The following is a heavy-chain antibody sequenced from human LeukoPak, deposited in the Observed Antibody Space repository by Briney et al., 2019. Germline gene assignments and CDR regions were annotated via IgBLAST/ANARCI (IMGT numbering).Heavy chain of an antibody. CDR1: GFTFSNAW. Sequence: GSLRLSCAASGFTFSNAWMSWVRQSPGKELEWIGEINHSGSTYYNPSLKSRVTISVDRSRNQFSLKLSSVTAADTAVYYCARAVVVAATPSNWFDPWGQGTLVTVSS. D-gene: IGHD2-15*01. V-gene: IGHV4-4*02. CDR2: INHSGST. CDR3: ARAVVVAATPSNWFDP. J-gene: IGHJ5*02.